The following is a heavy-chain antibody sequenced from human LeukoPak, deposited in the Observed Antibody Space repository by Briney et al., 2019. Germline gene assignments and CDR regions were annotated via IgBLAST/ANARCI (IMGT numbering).Heavy chain of an antibody. J-gene: IGHJ3*02. Sequence: ASVKVSCKASGYTFTSYGISWVRQAPGQGLEWMGWISAYNGNTNYAQKLQGRVTMTTDTSTSTAYMELRSLRSDDTAVYYCARSRVKWLVSFHPYHDAFDIWGQGTVVTVSS. D-gene: IGHD6-19*01. CDR1: GYTFTSYG. CDR3: ARSRVKWLVSFHPYHDAFDI. V-gene: IGHV1-18*01. CDR2: ISAYNGNT.